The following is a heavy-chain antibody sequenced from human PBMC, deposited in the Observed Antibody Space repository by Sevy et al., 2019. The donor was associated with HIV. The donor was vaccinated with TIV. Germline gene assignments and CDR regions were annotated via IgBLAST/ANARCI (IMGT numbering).Heavy chain of an antibody. V-gene: IGHV3-30-3*01. CDR1: GFTFSSYA. CDR3: ARDSSSPDLPWEVSALLDY. D-gene: IGHD6-6*01. J-gene: IGHJ4*02. Sequence: GGSLRLSCAASGFTFSSYAMHWVRQAQGKGLEWVAVISYDGSNKYYADSVKGRFTISRDNSKNTLYLQMNSLRAEDTAVYYCARDSSSPDLPWEVSALLDYWGQGTLVTVSS. CDR2: ISYDGSNK.